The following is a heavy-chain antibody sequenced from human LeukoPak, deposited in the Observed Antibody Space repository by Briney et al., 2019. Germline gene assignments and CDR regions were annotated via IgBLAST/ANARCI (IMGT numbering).Heavy chain of an antibody. CDR1: GFTFSNYS. CDR3: ARDACTTTTCYDY. V-gene: IGHV3-64*01. Sequence: PGGSLRLSWAASGFTFSNYSMHWVRQAQGKGLEFVSAIRGNGAGTYYANSVKGRFTISRDNSVNTLYLQMDTLRAEDMAVYYCARDACTTTTCYDYWGQGALVTVSS. CDR2: IRGNGAGT. D-gene: IGHD2-2*01. J-gene: IGHJ4*02.